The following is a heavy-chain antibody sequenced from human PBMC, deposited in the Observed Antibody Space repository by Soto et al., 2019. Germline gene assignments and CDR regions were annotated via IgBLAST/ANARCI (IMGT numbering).Heavy chain of an antibody. J-gene: IGHJ6*02. CDR3: ARDRRLRILWFGDHGMDV. CDR1: GFTFSSYA. CDR2: ISYDGSNK. Sequence: GGSLRLSCAASGFTFSSYAMHWVRQAPGKGLEWVAVISYDGSNKYYADSVKGRFTISRDNSKNTLYLQMNSLRAEDTAVYYCARDRRLRILWFGDHGMDVWGQGTTVTVSS. V-gene: IGHV3-30-3*01. D-gene: IGHD3-10*01.